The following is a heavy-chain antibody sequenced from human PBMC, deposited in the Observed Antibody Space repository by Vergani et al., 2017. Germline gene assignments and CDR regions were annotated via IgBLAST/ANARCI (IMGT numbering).Heavy chain of an antibody. CDR1: GFTFSDYY. CDR2: ISSSSSYT. J-gene: IGHJ4*02. V-gene: IGHV3-11*06. D-gene: IGHD2-2*02. CDR3: ASTGFCSSTSCYTGRYYFDY. Sequence: QVQLVESGGGLVKPGGSLRLSCAASGFTFSDYYMSWIRQAPGKGLEWVSYISSSSSYTNYADSVKGRFTISRDNAKNSLYLKMNSLRAEDAAVYYCASTGFCSSTSCYTGRYYFDYWGQGTLVTVSS.